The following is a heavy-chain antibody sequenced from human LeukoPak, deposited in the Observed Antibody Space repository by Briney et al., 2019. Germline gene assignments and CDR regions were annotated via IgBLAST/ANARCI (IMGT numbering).Heavy chain of an antibody. Sequence: SETLSLTCTFSGGSISSYYWIWIRQPPGKGLEWIGRIYTSGSTNYNPSLKSRVTISVDTSKNQFSLKLSSVTAADTAVYYCARDPKGANYYDSSGLDYWGQGTLVTVSS. CDR1: GGSISSYY. D-gene: IGHD3-22*01. CDR2: IYTSGST. CDR3: ARDPKGANYYDSSGLDY. J-gene: IGHJ4*02. V-gene: IGHV4-4*07.